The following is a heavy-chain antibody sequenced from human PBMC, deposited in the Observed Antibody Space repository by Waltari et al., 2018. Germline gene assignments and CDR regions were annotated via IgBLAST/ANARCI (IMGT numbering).Heavy chain of an antibody. V-gene: IGHV3-21*01. Sequence: EVQLVESGGGLVQPGGSLRLSCAASGFTFSSYAMSWVRQAPGKGLEWVSSISSSSSYIYYADAVKGRFPISRNNAKNSLYRKMNSPGAEDMAVYYCAGDRVGGGDDAFDIWGQGTMVTVSS. CDR2: ISSSSSYI. CDR1: GFTFSSYA. CDR3: AGDRVGGGDDAFDI. J-gene: IGHJ3*02. D-gene: IGHD3-16*01.